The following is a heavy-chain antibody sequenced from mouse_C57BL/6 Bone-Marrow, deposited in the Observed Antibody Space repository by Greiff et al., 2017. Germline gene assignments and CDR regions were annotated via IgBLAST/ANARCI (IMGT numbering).Heavy chain of an antibody. Sequence: QVQLQQPGAELVKPGASVKMSCKASGYTFTSYWITWVKQRPGQCLEWIGDIYPTSGRTNYNEKFKSKAILTVDTSSNTAYMQLSSLTSEDSAVFCCARSGPLGRSFDYWGQGTTLTVSS. D-gene: IGHD4-1*01. CDR1: GYTFTSYW. V-gene: IGHV1-55*01. CDR2: IYPTSGRT. J-gene: IGHJ2*01. CDR3: ARSGPLGRSFDY.